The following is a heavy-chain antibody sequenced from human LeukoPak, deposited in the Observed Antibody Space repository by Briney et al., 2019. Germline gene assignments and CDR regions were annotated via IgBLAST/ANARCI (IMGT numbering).Heavy chain of an antibody. CDR2: ISAYNGDT. Sequence: GASVKVSCKTSGYTFSNYGISWVRQAPGQGLEWLGWISAYNGDTKYAQKFQGRVTVTTDASTTTGHMELTSLRSDDTAVYFCARFYSNFGDYWGQGTLVTVSS. D-gene: IGHD4-11*01. V-gene: IGHV1-18*01. CDR3: ARFYSNFGDY. CDR1: GYTFSNYG. J-gene: IGHJ4*02.